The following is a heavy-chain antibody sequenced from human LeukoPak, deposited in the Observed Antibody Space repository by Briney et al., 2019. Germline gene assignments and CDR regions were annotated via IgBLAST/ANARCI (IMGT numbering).Heavy chain of an antibody. Sequence: SETLSLTCTVSGGSISSSIYYWGWIRQPPGKGLEWIGTIYYSGNTFYSPSLKSRVTISIDTSKNQFSLKLSSVTAADTALYYCARHPSFDWFGPWAQGTLVTVSS. CDR1: GGSISSSIYY. V-gene: IGHV4-39*01. CDR3: ARHPSFDWFGP. J-gene: IGHJ5*02. D-gene: IGHD3-3*01. CDR2: IYYSGNT.